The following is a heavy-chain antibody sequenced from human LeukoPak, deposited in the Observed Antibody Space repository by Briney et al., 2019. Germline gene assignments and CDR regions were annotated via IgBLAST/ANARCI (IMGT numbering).Heavy chain of an antibody. V-gene: IGHV3-7*01. CDR1: GFTFSSYW. CDR2: IKQDGSEK. CDR3: AREAEGYYDSSGYYEP. J-gene: IGHJ5*02. Sequence: GGSLRLSCAASGFTFSSYWMSWVRQAPGKGLEWVANIKQDGSEKYYVDSVKGRFTISRDNAKSSLYLQMNSLRAEDTAVYYCAREAEGYYDSSGYYEPWGQGTLVTVSS. D-gene: IGHD3-22*01.